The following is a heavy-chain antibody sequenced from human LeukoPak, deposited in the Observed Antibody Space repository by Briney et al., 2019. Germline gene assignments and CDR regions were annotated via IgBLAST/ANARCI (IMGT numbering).Heavy chain of an antibody. J-gene: IGHJ5*02. CDR3: ARDTWTVPAAISLGNWFDP. D-gene: IGHD2-2*02. V-gene: IGHV1-69*13. Sequence: SVKVSCKASGGTFSSYAISWVRRAPGQGREWMGGIIPIFGTANYAQKVEGRVTITADESTSTAYMELSSLRSEDTAVYYCARDTWTVPAAISLGNWFDPWGQGTLITVSS. CDR1: GGTFSSYA. CDR2: IIPIFGTA.